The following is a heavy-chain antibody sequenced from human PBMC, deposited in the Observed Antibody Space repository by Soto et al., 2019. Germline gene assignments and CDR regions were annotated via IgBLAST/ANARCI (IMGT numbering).Heavy chain of an antibody. V-gene: IGHV3-30*18. CDR2: ISYDGSNK. CDR3: AKAQHPGYYYYGMDV. CDR1: GFTFSSYG. D-gene: IGHD7-27*01. Sequence: PGGSLRLSCAASGFTFSSYGMHWVRQAPGKGLEWVAVISYDGSNKYYADSVKGRFTISRDNSKNTLYLQMNSLRAEDTAVYYCAKAQHPGYYYYGMDVWGQGTTVTVS. J-gene: IGHJ6*02.